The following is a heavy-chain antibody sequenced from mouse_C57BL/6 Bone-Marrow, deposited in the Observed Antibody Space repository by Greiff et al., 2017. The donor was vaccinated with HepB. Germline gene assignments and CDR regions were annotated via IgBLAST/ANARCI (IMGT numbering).Heavy chain of an antibody. CDR1: GFTFSDYG. CDR3: ARSIYYDYDGAWFAY. V-gene: IGHV5-17*01. CDR2: ISSGSSTI. J-gene: IGHJ3*01. Sequence: EVQGVESGGGLVKPGGSLKLSCAASGFTFSDYGMHWVRQAPEKGLEWVAYISSGSSTIYYADTVKGRFTISRDNAKNTLFLQMTSLRSEDTAMYYCARSIYYDYDGAWFAYWGQGTLVTVSA. D-gene: IGHD2-4*01.